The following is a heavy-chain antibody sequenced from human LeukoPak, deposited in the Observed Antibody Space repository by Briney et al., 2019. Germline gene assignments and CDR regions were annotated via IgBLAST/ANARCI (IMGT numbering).Heavy chain of an antibody. J-gene: IGHJ3*02. Sequence: SETLSLTCTVSGGSISSYYWSWIRQPPGKGLEWIGYIYNSGTTNYNPSLTSRVTISIDTSKHQYSLKMSSVTAAGTAVYYCERDSGGPRSGFEIWGQGTMVTASS. CDR2: IYNSGTT. V-gene: IGHV4-59*01. CDR1: GGSISSYY. D-gene: IGHD2-15*01. CDR3: ERDSGGPRSGFEI.